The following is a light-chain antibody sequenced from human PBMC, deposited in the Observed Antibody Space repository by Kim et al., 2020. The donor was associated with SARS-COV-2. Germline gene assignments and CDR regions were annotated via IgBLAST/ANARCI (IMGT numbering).Light chain of an antibody. J-gene: IGKJ1*01. V-gene: IGKV3-20*01. CDR1: QSVSSSY. CDR2: AAS. Sequence: SPGERATLSCRASQSVSSSYLAWYQQKPGQAPRLLIYAASTWATGIPDRFSGSGSGTDFTLTISRLEPEDFVVYYCQQYGSSPWTFGQGTKVDIK. CDR3: QQYGSSPWT.